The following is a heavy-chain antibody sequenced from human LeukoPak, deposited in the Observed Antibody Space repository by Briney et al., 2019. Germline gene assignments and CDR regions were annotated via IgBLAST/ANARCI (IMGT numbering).Heavy chain of an antibody. CDR3: ARQGGVGYYYDSHWYFDL. CDR2: INPSGGST. CDR1: GYTFTSYY. V-gene: IGHV1-46*01. Sequence: ASVKVSCKASGYTFTSYYMHWVRQAPGQGLEWMGIINPSGGSTSYAQKFQGRVTMTRDMSTSTVYMELSSLRSEDTAVYYCARQGGVGYYYDSHWYFDLWGRGTLVTVSS. D-gene: IGHD3-22*01. J-gene: IGHJ2*01.